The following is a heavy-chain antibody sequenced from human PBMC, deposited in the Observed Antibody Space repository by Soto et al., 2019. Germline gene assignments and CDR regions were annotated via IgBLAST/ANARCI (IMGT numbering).Heavy chain of an antibody. J-gene: IGHJ4*02. V-gene: IGHV3-23*01. CDR2: ISGSGGST. CDR1: GFTFSSYA. D-gene: IGHD3-9*01. CDR3: AKGPFPDWYGDY. Sequence: GGSPRLSCAASGFTFSSYAMSWVRQAPGKGLEWVSAISGSGGSTYYADSVKGRFTISRDNSKNTLYLQMNSLRAEDTAVYYCAKGPFPDWYGDYWGQGTLVTVSS.